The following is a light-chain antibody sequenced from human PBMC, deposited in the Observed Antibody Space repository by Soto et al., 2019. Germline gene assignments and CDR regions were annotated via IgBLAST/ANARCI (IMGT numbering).Light chain of an antibody. CDR1: QGVTTN. CDR3: QQYNTWPLT. V-gene: IGKV3-15*01. CDR2: GAS. J-gene: IGKJ4*01. Sequence: EIVMTQSPATLSVYPGERATLSCRASQGVTTNLAWYQQKPGQAPRLLIYGASTRATGIPARFSGSGSGTEFTLTISSLQSEDFVVYYCQQYNTWPLTFGGGTKVEIK.